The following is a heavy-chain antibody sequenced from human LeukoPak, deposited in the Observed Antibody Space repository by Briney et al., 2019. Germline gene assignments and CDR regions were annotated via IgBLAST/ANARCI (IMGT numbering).Heavy chain of an antibody. J-gene: IGHJ6*02. CDR2: IGTAGDT. CDR3: ARGAPGPRRYYYGMDV. V-gene: IGHV3-13*01. CDR1: GFTFSSYD. Sequence: GGSLRLSCAASGFTFSSYDMHWVRQATGKGLEWVSAIGTAGDTYYPGSVKGRFTISRENAKNSLYLQMNSLRAGDTAAYYCARGAPGPRRYYYGMDVWGQGTTVTVSS.